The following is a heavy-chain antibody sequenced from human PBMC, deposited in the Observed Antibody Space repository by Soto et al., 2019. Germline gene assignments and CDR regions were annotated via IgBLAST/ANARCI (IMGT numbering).Heavy chain of an antibody. D-gene: IGHD3-3*01. CDR2: IWYDGSNK. Sequence: GGSLRLSCAASGFTFSSYGMHWVRQAPGKGLEWVAVIWYDGSNKYYADNVKGRFTISRDNSKNTLYLQINSLRAEDTAVYYCARDNQDYYDFWSGYTPYWFDPWGQGTLVTVSS. CDR1: GFTFSSYG. CDR3: ARDNQDYYDFWSGYTPYWFDP. V-gene: IGHV3-33*01. J-gene: IGHJ5*02.